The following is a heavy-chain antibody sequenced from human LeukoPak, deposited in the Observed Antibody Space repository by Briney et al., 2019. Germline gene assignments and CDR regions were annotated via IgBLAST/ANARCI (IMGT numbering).Heavy chain of an antibody. CDR3: ARDLGVYYYGSGKAYYFDY. Sequence: PSETLSLTCAVYGGSFSGYYWSWIRQPPGKGLEWIGEINHSGSTNYNPSLKSRVTISVDTSKNQFSLKLSSVTAADTAVYYCARDLGVYYYGSGKAYYFDYWGQGTLVTVSS. V-gene: IGHV4-34*01. D-gene: IGHD3-10*01. CDR2: INHSGST. J-gene: IGHJ4*02. CDR1: GGSFSGYY.